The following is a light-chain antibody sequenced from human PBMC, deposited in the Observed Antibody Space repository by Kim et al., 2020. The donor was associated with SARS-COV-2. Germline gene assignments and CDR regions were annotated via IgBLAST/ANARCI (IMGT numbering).Light chain of an antibody. Sequence: EVVMTQSPATLSESPGERATLSCRASQSVSSNLAWYQQKPGQAPRLLIYGTSTRATGIPARFSGSGSGTEFTLIISSLQSEDFAVYYCQQYNNWPRTFGQGTKVEIK. CDR2: GTS. V-gene: IGKV3-15*01. CDR1: QSVSSN. CDR3: QQYNNWPRT. J-gene: IGKJ1*01.